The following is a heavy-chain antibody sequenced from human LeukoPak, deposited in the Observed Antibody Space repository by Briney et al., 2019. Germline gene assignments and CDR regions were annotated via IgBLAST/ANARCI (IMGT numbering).Heavy chain of an antibody. CDR2: ISSSSSYI. CDR3: ARETVTGDFDY. V-gene: IGHV3-21*01. D-gene: IGHD5-18*01. CDR1: GFTFSTYW. J-gene: IGHJ4*02. Sequence: GGSLRLSCAASGFTFSTYWMSWVRQAPGKGLEWVSSISSSSSYIYYADSVKGRFTISRDNAKNSLYLQMNSLRAEDTAVYYCARETVTGDFDYWGQGTLVTVSS.